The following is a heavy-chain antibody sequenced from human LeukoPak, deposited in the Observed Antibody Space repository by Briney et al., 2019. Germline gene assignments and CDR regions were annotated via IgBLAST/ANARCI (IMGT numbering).Heavy chain of an antibody. CDR3: ARGQYSSGTWDYYYGMDV. CDR2: INHSGST. V-gene: IGHV4-34*01. Sequence: SETLSLTCAVYGGSFSGYYWSWIRQPPGKGLEWIGEINHSGSTNYNPSLKSRVTISVDTSKNQFSLKLSSVTAADTAVYYCARGQYSSGTWDYYYGMDVWGQGTTVTVSS. CDR1: GGSFSGYY. J-gene: IGHJ6*02. D-gene: IGHD3-22*01.